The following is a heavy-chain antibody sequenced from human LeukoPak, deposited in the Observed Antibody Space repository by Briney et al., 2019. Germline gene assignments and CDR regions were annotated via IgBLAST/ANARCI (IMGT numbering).Heavy chain of an antibody. V-gene: IGHV4-59*01. Sequence: PSETLSLTCTVSGGSISSYYWTWIRQPPGMGREWIGYIYYTGSTNYNPSLMSRITMSVDTYKNQFSLKLTSVTPADTAVYYCARGMTVFGVVIPDYWGQGTLVTVSS. J-gene: IGHJ4*02. D-gene: IGHD3-3*01. CDR2: IYYTGST. CDR3: ARGMTVFGVVIPDY. CDR1: GGSISSYY.